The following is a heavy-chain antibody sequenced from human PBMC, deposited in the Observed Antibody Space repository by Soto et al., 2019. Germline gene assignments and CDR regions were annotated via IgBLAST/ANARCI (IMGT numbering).Heavy chain of an antibody. V-gene: IGHV5-51*01. D-gene: IGHD3-9*01. CDR1: GYSFTSYW. J-gene: IGHJ5*02. CDR3: ARLSRDYDILTGYFGYNWLDP. Sequence: PGECLKISCKGSGYSFTSYWIGWVRQMPGKGLEWMGIIYPGDSDTRYSPSFQGQVTISADKSISTAYLQWSSLKASDTAMYYCARLSRDYDILTGYFGYNWLDPWGQGTLVTVSS. CDR2: IYPGDSDT.